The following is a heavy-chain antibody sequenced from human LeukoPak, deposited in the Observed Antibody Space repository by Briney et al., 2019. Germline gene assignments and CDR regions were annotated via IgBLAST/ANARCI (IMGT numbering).Heavy chain of an antibody. V-gene: IGHV3-53*01. CDR1: GFTVSSNY. D-gene: IGHD1-26*01. Sequence: GGSLRLSCAASGFTVSSNYMSWVRQAPGKGLEWVSVIYSGGSTYYADSVKGRLTISRDNSKNTLYLQMNSLRAEDTAVYYCARGSSGSYYEAYFDYWGQGTLVTVSS. CDR2: IYSGGST. J-gene: IGHJ4*02. CDR3: ARGSSGSYYEAYFDY.